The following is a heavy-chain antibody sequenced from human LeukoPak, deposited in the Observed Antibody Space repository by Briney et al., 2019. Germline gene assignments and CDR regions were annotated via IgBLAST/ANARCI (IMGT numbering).Heavy chain of an antibody. J-gene: IGHJ5*02. CDR2: ISNDGGGT. CDR1: GFIFNNYG. V-gene: IGHV3-23*01. D-gene: IGHD3-22*01. CDR3: AKGSSGYFADL. Sequence: GGSLRLSCAASGFIFNNYGLIWVRQAPGKRLEWVSAISNDGGGTQYADFVEGRFTISRHNSKNTLFLQMSSLRAEDTALYYCAKGSSGYFADLWGQGTLVTVSS.